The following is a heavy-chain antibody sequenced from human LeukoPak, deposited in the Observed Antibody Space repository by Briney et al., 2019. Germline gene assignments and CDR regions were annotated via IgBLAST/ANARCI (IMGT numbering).Heavy chain of an antibody. CDR1: GFTFSDYY. Sequence: GGSLRLSCAASGFTFSDYYMSWIRQAPGKGLEWVSYISSSSSTIYYADSVKGRFTISRDNAKNSLYLQMNSLRAEDTAVYYCARDVVRGVSYYFDYWGQGTLVTVSS. CDR3: ARDVVRGVSYYFDY. V-gene: IGHV3-11*04. CDR2: ISSSSSTI. D-gene: IGHD3-10*01. J-gene: IGHJ4*02.